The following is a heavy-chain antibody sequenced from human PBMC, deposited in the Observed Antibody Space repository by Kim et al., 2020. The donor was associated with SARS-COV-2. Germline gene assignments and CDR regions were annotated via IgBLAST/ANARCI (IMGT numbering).Heavy chain of an antibody. CDR1: GFDLSRYA. D-gene: IGHD3-10*01. J-gene: IGHJ6*02. CDR2: ITYDGNKQ. CDR3: ARGSMIRGGILSEHHYDMGV. Sequence: GGSLRLSCVASGFDLSRYAMHWVRQAPGKGLEWVSLITYDGNKQYYGDSVKGRFTTSRDNSKNTLYLQMNGLRDEDTALYYCARGSMIRGGILSEHHYDMGVWGQGTPVTVS. V-gene: IGHV3-30*03.